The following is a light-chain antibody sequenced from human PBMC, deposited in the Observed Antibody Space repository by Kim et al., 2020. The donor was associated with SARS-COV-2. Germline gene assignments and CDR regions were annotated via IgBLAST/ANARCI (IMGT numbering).Light chain of an antibody. J-gene: IGLJ2*01. CDR3: QAWDSTVV. V-gene: IGLV3-1*01. Sequence: VSVSQGQTASITCSGDKLGDKYACLYQQKPGQSPVLVIYQDSKRPSGIPERFSGSNSGNTATLTISGTQAMDEADYYCQAWDSTVVFGGGTQLTVL. CDR2: QDS. CDR1: KLGDKY.